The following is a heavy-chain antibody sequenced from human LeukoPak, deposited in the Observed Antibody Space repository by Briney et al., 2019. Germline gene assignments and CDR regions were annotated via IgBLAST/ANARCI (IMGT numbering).Heavy chain of an antibody. J-gene: IGHJ6*02. Sequence: GGSLRLSCAASGFTFDDYAMHWVRQAPGKGLEWVSGISGNSGSPGYADSVKGRFTISRDNAKNFLYLQMNSLRAEDTALYYCAKADTTVADGMDVWGQGTTVTVSS. D-gene: IGHD4-23*01. V-gene: IGHV3-9*01. CDR1: GFTFDDYA. CDR3: AKADTTVADGMDV. CDR2: ISGNSGSP.